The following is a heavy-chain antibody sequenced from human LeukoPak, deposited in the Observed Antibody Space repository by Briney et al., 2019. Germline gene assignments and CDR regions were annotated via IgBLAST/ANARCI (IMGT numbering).Heavy chain of an antibody. D-gene: IGHD3-22*01. CDR1: GGTFSSYA. J-gene: IGHJ4*02. Sequence: SVKVSCKASGGTFSSYAISWVRQAPGQGLEWMGGIIPIFGTANYAQKFQGRVTITADESTSTAYMELSSLRSEDTAVYYCASPNPDYDNSGYYFDYWGQGTLVTVSS. CDR2: IIPIFGTA. CDR3: ASPNPDYDNSGYYFDY. V-gene: IGHV1-69*13.